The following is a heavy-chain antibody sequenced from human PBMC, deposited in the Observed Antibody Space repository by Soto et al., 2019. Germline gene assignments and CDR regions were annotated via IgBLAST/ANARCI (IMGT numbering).Heavy chain of an antibody. CDR1: GDSLNDYY. J-gene: IGHJ6*03. Sequence: QVQLVQSGAEVRKPGASVTVSCRSSGDSLNDYYIHWVRQAPGQGFEWMGWINPNGGVTKYAQKFQGWVSMTRDTSIRTVYMQLSRLRSADTAVYYCARESGGATATLDYYYFYMDVWGTGTTVTVSS. CDR2: INPNGGVT. V-gene: IGHV1-2*04. D-gene: IGHD5-12*01. CDR3: ARESGGATATLDYYYFYMDV.